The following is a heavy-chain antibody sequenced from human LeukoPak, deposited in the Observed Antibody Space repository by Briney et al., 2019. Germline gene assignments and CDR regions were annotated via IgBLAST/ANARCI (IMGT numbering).Heavy chain of an antibody. Sequence: GGSLRLSCAASGFTFSSYGMHWVRQAPGKGLEWVSYISSSGSTIYYADSVKGRFTISRDNAKNSLYLQMNSLRAEDTAVYYCARVVVVVVPDAFDIWGQGTMVTVSS. CDR3: ARVVVVVVPDAFDI. D-gene: IGHD2-15*01. J-gene: IGHJ3*02. V-gene: IGHV3-48*04. CDR1: GFTFSSYG. CDR2: ISSSGSTI.